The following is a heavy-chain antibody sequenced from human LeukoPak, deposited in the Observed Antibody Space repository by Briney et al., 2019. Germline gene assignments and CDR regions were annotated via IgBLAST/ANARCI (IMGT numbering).Heavy chain of an antibody. J-gene: IGHJ4*02. Sequence: SQTLSLTCTVSGGSISSGGYYWSWIRQPPGKGLEWIGYIYYSGSTNYNPSLKSRVTISVDTSKNQFSLKLSSVTAADTAVYYCARRAPYNNDYWGQGTLVTVSS. CDR1: GGSISSGGYY. CDR2: IYYSGST. D-gene: IGHD1-1*01. V-gene: IGHV4-61*08. CDR3: ARRAPYNNDY.